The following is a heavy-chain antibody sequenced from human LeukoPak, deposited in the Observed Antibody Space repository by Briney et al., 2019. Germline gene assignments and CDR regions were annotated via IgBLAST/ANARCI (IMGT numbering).Heavy chain of an antibody. D-gene: IGHD3-22*01. V-gene: IGHV4-39*07. Sequence: SETLSLTCTVSGDSISSSSYYWGWIRQPPGKGLEWIGSIYYSGSTYYNPSLKSRVTISVDTSKNQFSLKLSSVTAADTAVYYCARGTYYYDSSGYFDYWGQGTLVTVSS. CDR1: GDSISSSSYY. CDR3: ARGTYYYDSSGYFDY. J-gene: IGHJ4*02. CDR2: IYYSGST.